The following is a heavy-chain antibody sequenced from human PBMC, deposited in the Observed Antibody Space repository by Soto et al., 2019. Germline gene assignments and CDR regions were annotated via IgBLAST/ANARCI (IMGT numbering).Heavy chain of an antibody. CDR3: ARTPYFDY. CDR1: GGSISSSSYY. CDR2: IYYSGST. J-gene: IGHJ4*02. V-gene: IGHV4-39*01. Sequence: SETLSLTCTVSGGSISSSSYYWGWIRQPPGKGLEWIGSIYYSGSTYYNPSLKSRVTISVDTSKNQFSLKLSSVTATDTAVYYCARTPYFDYWGQGTLVTVSS.